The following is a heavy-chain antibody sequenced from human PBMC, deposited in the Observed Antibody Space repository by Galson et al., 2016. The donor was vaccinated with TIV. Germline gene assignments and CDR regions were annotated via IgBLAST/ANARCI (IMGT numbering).Heavy chain of an antibody. V-gene: IGHV1-69*13. CDR2: IIPTFGTT. J-gene: IGHJ3*02. CDR3: ATPIPVSASGTYFLDAFDI. D-gene: IGHD3-10*01. CDR1: GVLFNGYA. Sequence: SVKVSCKASGVLFNGYAVVWVRQAPGQGLEWMGGIIPTFGTTNYAQRFQGRLSITADQSTATAYMELSSLRSEDTAIYYCATPIPVSASGTYFLDAFDIWGQGTMVTVSS.